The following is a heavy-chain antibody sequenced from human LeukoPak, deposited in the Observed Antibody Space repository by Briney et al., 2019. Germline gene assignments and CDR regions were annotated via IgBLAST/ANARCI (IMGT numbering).Heavy chain of an antibody. CDR3: VRVGGAGSIITPFDY. CDR1: GGSIRSSSYY. J-gene: IGHJ4*02. CDR2: IYYSGST. Sequence: SETLSLTCTVSGGSIRSSSYYWGWIRQPPGKGLEWIGSIYYSGSTYYNPSLKSRVTISIDTSKNQFSLKLNSVTAADTAVYYCVRVGGAGSIITPFDYWGQGTLVTVSS. V-gene: IGHV4-39*07. D-gene: IGHD3-16*01.